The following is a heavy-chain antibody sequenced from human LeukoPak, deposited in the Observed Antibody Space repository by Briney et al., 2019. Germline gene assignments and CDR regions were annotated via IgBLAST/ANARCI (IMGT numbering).Heavy chain of an antibody. CDR2: IYHSGST. J-gene: IGHJ3*02. CDR1: GGSFSGYY. V-gene: IGHV4-34*01. D-gene: IGHD1-26*01. CDR3: ARVSRSGSYFGAFEI. Sequence: TSETLSLTCAVYGGSFSGYYWGWIRQPPGKGLEWIGSIYHSGSTHYNPSLTSRVTISVDTSKNQFSLKLSSVTAADTAVYYCARVSRSGSYFGAFEIWGQGTMVTVSS.